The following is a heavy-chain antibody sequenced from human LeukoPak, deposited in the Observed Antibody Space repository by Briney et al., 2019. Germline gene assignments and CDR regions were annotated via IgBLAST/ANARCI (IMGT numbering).Heavy chain of an antibody. J-gene: IGHJ5*02. V-gene: IGHV4-59*01. Sequence: SETLSLTCTVSGGSISSYYWSWIRQPPEKGLEWIGYIYYSGSINYNPSLKSRVTLSVDTSKNQFSLKLSSVTAADTAVYYCARSGSSYENCFDPWGQGMLVTVSS. CDR3: ARSGSSYENCFDP. CDR2: IYYSGSI. D-gene: IGHD6-13*01. CDR1: GGSISSYY.